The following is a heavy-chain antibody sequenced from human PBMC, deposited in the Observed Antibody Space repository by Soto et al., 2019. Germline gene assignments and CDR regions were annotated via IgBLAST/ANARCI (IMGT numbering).Heavy chain of an antibody. V-gene: IGHV4-39*01. D-gene: IGHD2-8*01. Sequence: QLQLQESGPGLVKPSETLSLTCTVSGGSISSSSYYWGWIRQPPGKGLEWIGSIYYSGSTYYNPSLKSRVTISAVASKNPLPLNLVVVHAAGTAVYYGERNGLYGKGWFDPGGQEPLVTLSS. CDR3: ERNGLYGKGWFDP. CDR1: GGSISSSSYY. J-gene: IGHJ5*02. CDR2: IYYSGST.